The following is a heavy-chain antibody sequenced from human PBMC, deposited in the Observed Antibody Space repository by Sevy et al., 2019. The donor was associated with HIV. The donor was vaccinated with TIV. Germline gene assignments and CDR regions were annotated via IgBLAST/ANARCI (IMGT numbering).Heavy chain of an antibody. CDR2: ISGSGGST. V-gene: IGHV3-23*01. D-gene: IGHD6-13*01. J-gene: IGHJ4*02. CDR1: GFTFSSYA. CDR3: ANLGYSSSWHAGY. Sequence: GGSLRLSCAASGFTFSSYAVSWVRQAPGKGLEWVSAISGSGGSTYYADSVKGRFTISRDNSKNTLYLQMNSLRAEDTAVYYCANLGYSSSWHAGYWGQGTLVTVSS.